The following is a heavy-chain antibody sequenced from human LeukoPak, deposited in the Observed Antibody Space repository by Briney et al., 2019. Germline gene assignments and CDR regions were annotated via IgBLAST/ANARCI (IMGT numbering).Heavy chain of an antibody. J-gene: IGHJ4*02. CDR2: IWYDGSNK. Sequence: GGSLRLSCAASGFIFNNYGMHWVRQAPGKGLEWVALIWYDGSNKYYTDSVKGRFTISRDNSKNTLYLEMNSLRAEDTAIYYCAREGPRGNSQFDYWGQGTLVTVSS. CDR3: AREGPRGNSQFDY. D-gene: IGHD2/OR15-2a*01. V-gene: IGHV3-33*01. CDR1: GFIFNNYG.